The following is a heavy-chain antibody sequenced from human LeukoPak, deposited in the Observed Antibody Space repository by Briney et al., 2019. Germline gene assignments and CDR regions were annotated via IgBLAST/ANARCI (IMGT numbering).Heavy chain of an antibody. V-gene: IGHV4-39*01. CDR1: GGSISSSSYY. D-gene: IGHD3-10*01. CDR3: ARAAHSVEDYYYYYYMDV. CDR2: IYYSGST. J-gene: IGHJ6*03. Sequence: PSETLSLTCTVSGGSISSSSYYWGWIRQPPGTGLEWIGSIYYSGSTYYNPSLKSRVTISVDTSKNQFSLKLSSVTAADTAVYYCARAAHSVEDYYYYYYMDVWGKGTTVTVSS.